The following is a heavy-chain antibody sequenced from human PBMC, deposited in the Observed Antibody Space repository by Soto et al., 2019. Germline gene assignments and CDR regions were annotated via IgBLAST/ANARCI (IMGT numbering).Heavy chain of an antibody. CDR1: GFTFKTYY. V-gene: IGHV3-64*02. CDR3: ARGIYFGSARYYFDY. D-gene: IGHD3-10*01. J-gene: IGHJ4*02. Sequence: GGSLRLSCAASGFTFKTYYMHWVRQAPGNGPEYVSAISSSGDITYYADSVKGRFTISRDNSKNTMYLQMGSLRVEDMAFYYCARGIYFGSARYYFDYWGQGALVTVSS. CDR2: ISSSGDIT.